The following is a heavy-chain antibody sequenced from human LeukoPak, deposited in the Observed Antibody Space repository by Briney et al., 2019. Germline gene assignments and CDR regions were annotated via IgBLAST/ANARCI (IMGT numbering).Heavy chain of an antibody. CDR1: GYTFTSYV. CDR3: ARDQGLSGSYHYNGMDV. Sequence: GASVTVSCKPSGYTFTSYVISWVRQAPGQRLEWMGWISAYNGNTNYAQKLQGRVTMTTDTSANTAYMELRSLRSDDTAVYYCARDQGLSGSYHYNGMDVWGQGTTVTVSS. J-gene: IGHJ6*01. CDR2: ISAYNGNT. V-gene: IGHV1-18*01. D-gene: IGHD5-12*01.